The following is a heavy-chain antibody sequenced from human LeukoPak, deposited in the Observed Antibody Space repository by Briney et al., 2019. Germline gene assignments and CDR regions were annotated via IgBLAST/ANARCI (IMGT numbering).Heavy chain of an antibody. CDR2: ISGSGGST. CDR3: AKATRPIYYDSSGYYSGGYDAFDI. J-gene: IGHJ3*02. Sequence: GGSLRLSCSASGFTFSSYAMSWVRQAPGKGLEWVSAISGSGGSTYYADSVKGRFTISRDNSKNTLYLQMNSLRAEDTAVYYCAKATRPIYYDSSGYYSGGYDAFDIWGQGTMVTVSS. CDR1: GFTFSSYA. D-gene: IGHD3-22*01. V-gene: IGHV3-23*01.